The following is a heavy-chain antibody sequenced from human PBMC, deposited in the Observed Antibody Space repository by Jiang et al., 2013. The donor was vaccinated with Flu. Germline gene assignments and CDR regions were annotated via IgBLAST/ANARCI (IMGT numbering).Heavy chain of an antibody. V-gene: IGHV4-31*03. Sequence: GPGLVKPSQTLSLTCTVSGGSISSGGYYWSWIRQHPGKGLEWIGYIYYSGSTYYNPSLKSRVTISVDTSKNQFSLKLSSVTAADTAVYYCARDRTGTTFLDYWGQGTLVTVSS. CDR1: GGSISSGGYY. CDR2: IYYSGST. D-gene: IGHD1-7*01. J-gene: IGHJ4*02. CDR3: ARDRTGTTFLDY.